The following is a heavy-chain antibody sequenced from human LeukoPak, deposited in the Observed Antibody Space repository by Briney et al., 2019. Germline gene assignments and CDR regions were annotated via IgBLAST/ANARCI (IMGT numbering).Heavy chain of an antibody. CDR2: INHSGST. D-gene: IGHD6-19*01. Sequence: PSETLSLTCAVYGGSFSGYYWSWIRQPPGKGLEWIGEINHSGSTNYNPSLKSRVTILVDTSKNQFSLKLSSVTAADTAVYYCARGNGSGWYYFDYWGQGTLVTVSS. J-gene: IGHJ4*02. CDR3: ARGNGSGWYYFDY. V-gene: IGHV4-34*01. CDR1: GGSFSGYY.